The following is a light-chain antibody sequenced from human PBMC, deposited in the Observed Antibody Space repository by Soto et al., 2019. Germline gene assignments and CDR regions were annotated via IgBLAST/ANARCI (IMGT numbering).Light chain of an antibody. CDR2: EVI. CDR1: SNDVGGYNF. Sequence: QSALTQPASVSGSPGQSITISCTGTSNDVGGYNFVFWYQQHPTKAPKLIIYEVINRPSGVSNRFSGSKSGNMASLTISGLQAEDEADYYCTSYTSSFTFVFGTGTKLTVL. CDR3: TSYTSSFTFV. J-gene: IGLJ1*01. V-gene: IGLV2-14*01.